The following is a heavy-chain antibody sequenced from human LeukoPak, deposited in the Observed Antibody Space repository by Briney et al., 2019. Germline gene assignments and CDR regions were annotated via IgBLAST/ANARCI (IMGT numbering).Heavy chain of an antibody. D-gene: IGHD1-1*01. V-gene: IGHV4-59*11. J-gene: IGHJ5*02. Sequence: SESLSLIYTVSGGSISSHYWSSIRLHPRKGLEWIGYIYYSGSTNYNPSLKSRVTISVDTSKNQFSLKMSSVTAADKAVYYSVSRNDWFDPWGQGTLVTVSS. CDR3: VSRNDWFDP. CDR2: IYYSGST. CDR1: GGSISSHY.